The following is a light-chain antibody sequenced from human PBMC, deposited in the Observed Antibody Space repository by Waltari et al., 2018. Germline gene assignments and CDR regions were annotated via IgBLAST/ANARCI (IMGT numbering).Light chain of an antibody. V-gene: IGKV1-9*01. CDR2: LAS. J-gene: IGKJ4*02. CDR3: QQLNFYPLT. Sequence: DLQLTQSPSFLSASVGVRVTMTCRASQDLNTYLAWYQLRPGNAPKLLIFLASELQSGVPSRFSGSGSGTEFTLTISGLQPDDFATYYCQQLNFYPLTFGGGTRVEIK. CDR1: QDLNTY.